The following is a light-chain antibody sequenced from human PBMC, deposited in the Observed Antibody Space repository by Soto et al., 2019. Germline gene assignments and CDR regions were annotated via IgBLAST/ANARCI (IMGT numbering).Light chain of an antibody. CDR1: QSISDT. V-gene: IGKV3-15*01. CDR3: QQYNNWPWT. J-gene: IGKJ1*01. CDR2: GAS. Sequence: ILMTQSPATLSVSPGGRATLSCRASQSISDTLAWYQQKPGQAPRLLIHGASTRATGFPARFSGSGSGTDFTLTISSLQYEDFAVYYCQQYNNWPWTFGPGTKVDIK.